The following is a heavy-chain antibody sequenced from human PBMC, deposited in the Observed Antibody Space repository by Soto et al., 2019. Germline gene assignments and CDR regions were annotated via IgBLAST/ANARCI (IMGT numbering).Heavy chain of an antibody. V-gene: IGHV1-69*01. J-gene: IGHJ6*02. CDR3: ARDKAAAGTYYYYYGMDV. D-gene: IGHD6-13*01. CDR2: IIPIFGTA. Sequence: QVQLVQSGAEVKKPGSSVKVSCKASGGTFSSYAISWVRQAPGQGLEWMGGIIPIFGTANYAQKSQGRVTITADESTSTAYMALSSLRSEDTAVYYCARDKAAAGTYYYYYGMDVWGHGTTVTVSS. CDR1: GGTFSSYA.